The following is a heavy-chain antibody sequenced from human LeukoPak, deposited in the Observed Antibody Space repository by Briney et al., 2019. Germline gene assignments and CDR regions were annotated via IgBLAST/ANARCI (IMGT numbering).Heavy chain of an antibody. CDR1: GFTFSSYG. CDR2: IKQDGSER. CDR3: AKEDPQLEFDY. J-gene: IGHJ4*02. V-gene: IGHV3-7*01. Sequence: HSGGSLRLSCAASGFTFSSYGMSWVRQAPGKGLEWVANIKQDGSERYYVDSVKGRFTISRDNAKNSLYLQMNSLRAEDTAVYYCAKEDPQLEFDYWGQGTLVTVSS. D-gene: IGHD6-13*01.